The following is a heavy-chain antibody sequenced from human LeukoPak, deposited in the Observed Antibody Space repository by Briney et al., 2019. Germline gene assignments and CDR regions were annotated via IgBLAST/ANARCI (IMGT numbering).Heavy chain of an antibody. V-gene: IGHV3-21*01. Sequence: PGGSLRLSCAASGFTFSSYSMKWVRQAPGKGLEWVSSISSSSSYIYYADSVKGRFTISRDNAKNSLYLQMNSLRAEDTAVYYCARGLGEMETDYWGQGTLVTVSS. CDR1: GFTFSSYS. CDR2: ISSSSSYI. CDR3: ARGLGEMETDY. D-gene: IGHD5-24*01. J-gene: IGHJ4*02.